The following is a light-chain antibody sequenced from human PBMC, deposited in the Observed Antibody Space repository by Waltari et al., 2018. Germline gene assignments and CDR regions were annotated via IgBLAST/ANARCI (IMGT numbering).Light chain of an antibody. J-gene: IGLJ2*01. Sequence: QSALTQPASVSGSPGQSITISCTGTSSDVGGYKYVSWYQPHPGKATKHMIYDVSNRPSGVSNRFSGSKSGNTASLTISGLQAEDEADYYCSSYTSSSTLVFGGGTKLTVL. CDR2: DVS. V-gene: IGLV2-14*03. CDR1: SSDVGGYKY. CDR3: SSYTSSSTLV.